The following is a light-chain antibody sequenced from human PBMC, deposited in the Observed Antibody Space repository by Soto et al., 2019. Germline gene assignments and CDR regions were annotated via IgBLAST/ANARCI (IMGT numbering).Light chain of an antibody. J-gene: IGKJ4*01. CDR3: QQRSDWPLT. CDR1: QSVRSY. CDR2: DAS. V-gene: IGKV3-11*01. Sequence: EIVLTQSPVTLYLSPGETATLSCRTSQSVRSYLAWYQQKPGQAPRLLMYDASNRATGIPARFRGSGSGTDFTLTISSLEPEDFAVYYCQQRSDWPLTFGGGTKVEVK.